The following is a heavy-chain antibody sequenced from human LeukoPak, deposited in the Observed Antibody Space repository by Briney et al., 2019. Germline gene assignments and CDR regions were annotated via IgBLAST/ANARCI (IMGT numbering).Heavy chain of an antibody. V-gene: IGHV1-69*01. D-gene: IGHD2-21*02. CDR1: GYTFTSYY. Sequence: ASVKVSCKASGYTFTSYYMHWVRQAPGQGLEWMGGIIPIFGTANYAQKFQGRVTITADESTSTAYMELSSLRSEDTAVYYCAREEREYCGGDCNDAFDIWGQGTMVTVSS. CDR2: IIPIFGTA. J-gene: IGHJ3*02. CDR3: AREEREYCGGDCNDAFDI.